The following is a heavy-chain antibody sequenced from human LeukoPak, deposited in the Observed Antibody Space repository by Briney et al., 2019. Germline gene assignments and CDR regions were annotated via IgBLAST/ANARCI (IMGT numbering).Heavy chain of an antibody. J-gene: IGHJ4*02. V-gene: IGHV3-30-3*01. Sequence: GRSLRLSCAASGFTFTTYSLHWVRQAPGKGLDWVALISYDGSKTYYADSVKGRFTISRDNSKNTLYLQMNSLRAEDTAVYYCVRDSGVWFGSSGDYFDYWGQGTLVTVFS. D-gene: IGHD3-10*01. CDR1: GFTFTTYS. CDR3: VRDSGVWFGSSGDYFDY. CDR2: ISYDGSKT.